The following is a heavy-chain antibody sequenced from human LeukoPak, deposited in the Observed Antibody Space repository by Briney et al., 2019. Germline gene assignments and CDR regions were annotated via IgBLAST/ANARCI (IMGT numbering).Heavy chain of an antibody. Sequence: ASVKVSCKASGGTFSSYAISWVRQAPGQGLEWMGGIIPIFGTANYAQKLQGRVTMTTDTSTSTAYMELRSLRSDDTAVYYCARERGWVDYDILTGAFDYWGQGTLVTVSS. V-gene: IGHV1-69*05. CDR2: IIPIFGTA. J-gene: IGHJ4*02. CDR3: ARERGWVDYDILTGAFDY. D-gene: IGHD3-9*01. CDR1: GGTFSSYA.